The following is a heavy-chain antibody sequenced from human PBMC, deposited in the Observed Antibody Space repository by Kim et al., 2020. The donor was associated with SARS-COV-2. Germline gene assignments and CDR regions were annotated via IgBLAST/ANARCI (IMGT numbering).Heavy chain of an antibody. CDR3: ARSPDPYYDSSGYYSHLYFDY. CDR2: IYYSGST. J-gene: IGHJ4*02. Sequence: SETLSLTCTVSGGSISSYYWSWIRQPPGKGLEWIGYIYYSGSTNYNPSLKSRVTISVDTSKNQFSLKLSSVTAADTAVYYCARSPDPYYDSSGYYSHLYFDYWGQGTLVTVSS. V-gene: IGHV4-59*13. D-gene: IGHD3-22*01. CDR1: GGSISSYY.